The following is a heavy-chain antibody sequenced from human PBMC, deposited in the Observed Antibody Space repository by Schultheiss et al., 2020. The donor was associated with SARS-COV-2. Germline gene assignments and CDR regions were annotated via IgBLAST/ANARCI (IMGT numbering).Heavy chain of an antibody. Sequence: GSLRLSCAVYGGSFSGYYWSWIRQPPGKGLEWIGEINHSGSTNYNPSLKSRVTISVDTSKNQFSLKLSSVTAADTAVYYCARGHGTRDYDFWSGYYKPNYYYGMDVWGQGTTVTVSS. CDR2: INHSGST. CDR1: GGSFSGYY. V-gene: IGHV4-34*01. D-gene: IGHD3-3*01. J-gene: IGHJ6*02. CDR3: ARGHGTRDYDFWSGYYKPNYYYGMDV.